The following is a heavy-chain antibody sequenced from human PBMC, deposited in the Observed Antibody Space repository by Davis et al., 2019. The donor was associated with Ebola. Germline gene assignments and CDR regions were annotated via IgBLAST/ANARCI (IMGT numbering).Heavy chain of an antibody. D-gene: IGHD1-14*01. V-gene: IGHV4-59*01. Sequence: SETLSLTCIVSGGSISSYYWSWIRQPPGKGLEWIAYIYYGGSTNYNPSLKSRVTISVDTSKNQFSLKLSSVTAADTAVYYCAKAPGLNYYYYMDVWGKGTTVTVSS. CDR1: GGSISSYY. J-gene: IGHJ6*03. CDR2: IYYGGST. CDR3: AKAPGLNYYYYMDV.